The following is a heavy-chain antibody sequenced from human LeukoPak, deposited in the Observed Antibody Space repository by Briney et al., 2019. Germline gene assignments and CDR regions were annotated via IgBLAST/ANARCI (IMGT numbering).Heavy chain of an antibody. Sequence: ASVKVSCKASGYTFTSYSISWVRQAPGQGLEWMGWISAYNGNTNYAQKLQGRVTMTTDTSTSTAYMELRSLRSDDTAVYYCARDPRPYCSSTSCLQAWFDPWGQGTLVTVSS. CDR1: GYTFTSYS. CDR3: ARDPRPYCSSTSCLQAWFDP. D-gene: IGHD2-2*01. CDR2: ISAYNGNT. V-gene: IGHV1-18*01. J-gene: IGHJ5*02.